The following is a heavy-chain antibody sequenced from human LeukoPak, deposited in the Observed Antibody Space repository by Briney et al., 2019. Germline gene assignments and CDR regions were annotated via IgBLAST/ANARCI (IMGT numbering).Heavy chain of an antibody. D-gene: IGHD5-18*01. Sequence: SETLSLTCTVSGGSISSYYWSWFRQPPGKGLEWIGYIYYSGSTNYNPSLKSRVTISVDTSKNQFSLKLSSVTAADTAVYYCARGSLGYSYGLDYWGQGTLVTVSS. V-gene: IGHV4-59*01. CDR2: IYYSGST. J-gene: IGHJ4*02. CDR3: ARGSLGYSYGLDY. CDR1: GGSISSYY.